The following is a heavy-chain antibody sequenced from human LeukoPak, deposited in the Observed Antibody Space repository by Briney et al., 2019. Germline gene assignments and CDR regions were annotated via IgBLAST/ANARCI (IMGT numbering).Heavy chain of an antibody. V-gene: IGHV3-7*01. CDR1: GLAFSNFW. Sequence: GGSLRLSCATSGLAFSNFWMYWVRQAPGKGLEWVASIKPDGSEDFYADSVKGRFNISRDNATNSLFLQMTNLKAEDTAVYYCAVDRRFKIFDYWGQGTLVTVSS. CDR2: IKPDGSED. J-gene: IGHJ4*02. D-gene: IGHD5-24*01. CDR3: AVDRRFKIFDY.